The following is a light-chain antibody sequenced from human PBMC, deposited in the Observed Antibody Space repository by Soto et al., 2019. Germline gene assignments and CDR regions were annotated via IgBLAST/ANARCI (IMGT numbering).Light chain of an antibody. CDR2: SNNN. CDR3: AAWDDRFNGPV. J-gene: IGLJ3*02. V-gene: IGLV1-44*01. CDR1: SSNIGSNT. Sequence: QSALTQPASVSGSPGQSITISCSGSSSNIGSNTVNWYQKLPGRAPKLLVYSNNNNRPSGDPARFFGFKSGTSASLAISGLQSEDESDYYCAAWDDRFNGPVFGGGTKLTVL.